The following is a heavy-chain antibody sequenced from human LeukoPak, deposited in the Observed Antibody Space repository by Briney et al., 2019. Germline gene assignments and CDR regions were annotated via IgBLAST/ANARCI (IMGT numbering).Heavy chain of an antibody. D-gene: IGHD3-16*01. CDR3: ARDGFTFGGVRAFDI. CDR2: ISAYNGNT. Sequence: ASVKVSCKASGGTFSSYAISWVRQAPGQGLEWMGWISAYNGNTNYAQKLQGRVTMTTDTSTSTAYMELRSLRSDDTAAYYCARDGFTFGGVRAFDIWGQGTMVTVSS. CDR1: GGTFSSYA. J-gene: IGHJ3*02. V-gene: IGHV1-18*01.